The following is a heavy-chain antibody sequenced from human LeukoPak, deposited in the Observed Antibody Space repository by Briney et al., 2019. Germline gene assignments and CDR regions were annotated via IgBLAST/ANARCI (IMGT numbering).Heavy chain of an antibody. V-gene: IGHV3-7*03. J-gene: IGHJ4*02. CDR2: IKQDGSEK. D-gene: IGHD2-2*01. Sequence: GGSLRLSCAASGFTFSSYWMSWVRQAPGKGLEWVANIKQDGSEKYYVDSVKGRFTISRDNAKNSLYLQMNSLRAEDTAVYYCARGRGGYCSSTSCPPDVYYFDYWGQGTLVTVSS. CDR3: ARGRGGYCSSTSCPPDVYYFDY. CDR1: GFTFSSYW.